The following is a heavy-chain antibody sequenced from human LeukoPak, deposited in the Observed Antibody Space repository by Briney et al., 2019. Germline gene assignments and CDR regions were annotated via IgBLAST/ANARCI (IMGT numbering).Heavy chain of an antibody. CDR3: ARRSDYYGSGSYYPRNWYFDL. D-gene: IGHD3-10*01. J-gene: IGHJ2*01. CDR1: GGSISSSSYY. CDR2: IYYSGST. V-gene: IGHV4-39*01. Sequence: KPSETLSLTCTVSGGSISSSSYYWGWIRQPPGKGLEWIGSIYYSGSTYYNPSLKSRVTISVDTFKNQFSLKLSSVTAADTAVYYCARRSDYYGSGSYYPRNWYFDLWGRGTLVTVSS.